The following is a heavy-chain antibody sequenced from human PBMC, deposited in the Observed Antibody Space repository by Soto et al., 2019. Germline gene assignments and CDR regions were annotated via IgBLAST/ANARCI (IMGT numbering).Heavy chain of an antibody. V-gene: IGHV3-9*01. CDR3: AKDRGLVLSFYFDY. D-gene: IGHD6-19*01. CDR2: ISWNSGSI. Sequence: EVQLVESGGGLVQPGRSLRLSCAASGFTFDDYAMHWVRQAPGKGLEWVSGISWNSGSIGYADSVKGRFTISRDNAKNSLYLQMKSLRAEDTALYYCAKDRGLVLSFYFDYWGQGTLVTVSS. CDR1: GFTFDDYA. J-gene: IGHJ4*02.